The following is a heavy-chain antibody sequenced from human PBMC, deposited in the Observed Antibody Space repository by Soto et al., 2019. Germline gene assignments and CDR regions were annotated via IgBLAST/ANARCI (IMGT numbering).Heavy chain of an antibody. CDR3: ARQMFYSGYAYYSGMDV. D-gene: IGHD5-12*01. J-gene: IGHJ6*02. Sequence: GESLKISCKGSGYSFTSYWIGWVRQIPGKGLEWMGIIYPGDSDTRYIPSFQGQVTISADKSISTAYLQWSSLKASDTAMYYCARQMFYSGYAYYSGMDVWGQGTTVTVSS. CDR1: GYSFTSYW. CDR2: IYPGDSDT. V-gene: IGHV5-51*01.